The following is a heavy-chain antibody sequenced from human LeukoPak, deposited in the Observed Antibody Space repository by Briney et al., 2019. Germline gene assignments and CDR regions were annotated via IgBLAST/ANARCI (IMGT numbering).Heavy chain of an antibody. CDR1: GGSFSGYY. V-gene: IGHV4-34*01. Sequence: SETLSLTCAVYGGSFSGYYWSWIRQPPGKGLEWIGEINHSGSTNYNPSLKSRVTISVDTSKNQFSLKLSSVTAADTAVYYCARGRGGVRLWYFDLWGRGTLVTVSS. CDR3: ARGRGGVRLWYFDL. D-gene: IGHD2-8*01. CDR2: INHSGST. J-gene: IGHJ2*01.